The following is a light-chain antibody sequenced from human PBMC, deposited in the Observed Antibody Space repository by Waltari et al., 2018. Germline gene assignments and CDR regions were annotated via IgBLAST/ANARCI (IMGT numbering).Light chain of an antibody. J-gene: IGKJ4*01. V-gene: IGKV1-17*01. CDR2: YAN. CDR3: QQGKSNPT. Sequence: DIQMSQSPSSLSASVGDRVTITCRASQGINNYLNWYQQKPGKAPNFLIYYANTLASGVPSRFSGSGSVTEFTLTISSLQPEDFATYYCQQGKSNPTFGGGTKVEIK. CDR1: QGINNY.